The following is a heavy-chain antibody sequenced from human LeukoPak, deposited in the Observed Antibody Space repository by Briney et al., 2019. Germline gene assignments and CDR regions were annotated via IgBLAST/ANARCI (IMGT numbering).Heavy chain of an antibody. Sequence: GRSLRLSCAASGFTFSSYAMHWVRQAPGKGLEWVAVISYDGSNKYYADSVKGRFTISRDNSKNTLHLQMNSLRAEDTAVYYCATPNYYDSSGNYFDYWGQGTLVTVSS. J-gene: IGHJ4*02. CDR3: ATPNYYDSSGNYFDY. D-gene: IGHD3-22*01. CDR1: GFTFSSYA. CDR2: ISYDGSNK. V-gene: IGHV3-30-3*01.